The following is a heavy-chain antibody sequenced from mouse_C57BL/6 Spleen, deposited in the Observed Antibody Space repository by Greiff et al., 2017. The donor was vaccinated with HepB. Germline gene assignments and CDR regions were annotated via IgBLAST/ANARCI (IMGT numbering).Heavy chain of an antibody. V-gene: IGHV7-3*01. D-gene: IGHD2-2*01. CDR2: IRNKANGYTT. CDR1: GFTFTDYY. J-gene: IGHJ3*01. Sequence: EVMLVESGGGLVQPGGSLSLSCAASGFTFTDYYMSWVRQPPGKALEWLGFIRNKANGYTTEYSASVKGRFPISRDNSQSILYLQMNALRAEDSATYYCARGGYGGAWFAYWGQGTLVTVSA. CDR3: ARGGYGGAWFAY.